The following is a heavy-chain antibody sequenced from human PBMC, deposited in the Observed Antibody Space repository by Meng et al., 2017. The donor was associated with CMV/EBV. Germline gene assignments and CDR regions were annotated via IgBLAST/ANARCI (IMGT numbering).Heavy chain of an antibody. CDR2: IRSKAYGGQT. J-gene: IGHJ3*02. Sequence: GESLKTSCTASGFTFGDYSMSWVRQAPGKGVEWVGFIRSKAYGGQTEYAASVKGRFSISRDDSKSIAYLQMNSLKTEDTAVYYCTRGYDFWSGYFSDHAFDIWGQGTMVTVSS. CDR3: TRGYDFWSGYFSDHAFDI. D-gene: IGHD3-3*01. CDR1: GFTFGDYS. V-gene: IGHV3-49*04.